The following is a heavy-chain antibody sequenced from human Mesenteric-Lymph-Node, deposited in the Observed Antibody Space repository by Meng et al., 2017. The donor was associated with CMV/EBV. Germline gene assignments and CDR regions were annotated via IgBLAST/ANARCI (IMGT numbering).Heavy chain of an antibody. D-gene: IGHD2-2*01. CDR1: LTSYA. Sequence: LTSYAMHWGRPAPGQGLEGMGGIIPIFGTANYAQKFQGRVTITADESTSTAYMELSSLRSEDTAVYYCARGSGIGYCSSTSCYGGDYWGQGTLVTVSS. CDR2: IIPIFGTA. V-gene: IGHV1-69*01. CDR3: ARGSGIGYCSSTSCYGGDY. J-gene: IGHJ4*02.